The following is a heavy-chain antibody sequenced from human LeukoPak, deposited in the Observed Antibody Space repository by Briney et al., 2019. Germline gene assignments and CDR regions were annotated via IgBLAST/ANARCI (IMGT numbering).Heavy chain of an antibody. CDR1: VGSFSGYY. V-gene: IGHV4-34*01. J-gene: IGHJ6*03. CDR3: ARGYYGSGSHCCHMDV. D-gene: IGHD3-10*01. CDR2: INHSGST. Sequence: PSETLSLTCAVYVGSFSGYYWSWIRQPPGKGLEWIGEINHSGSTNYNSSLKSRVTISVDTSKNQFSLKLSSVTAADTAMCYCARGYYGSGSHCCHMDVWGKGTTITVS.